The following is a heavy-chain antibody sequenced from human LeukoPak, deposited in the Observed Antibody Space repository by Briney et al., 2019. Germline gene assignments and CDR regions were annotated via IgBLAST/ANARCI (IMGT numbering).Heavy chain of an antibody. D-gene: IGHD6-13*01. Sequence: SETLSLTCTVSGASIRSYYWSWIRQPAGKGLERIGRIVPSGSTNYNPSLKSRVTMSVDTSKNQFSLKLSSVTAADAAVYYCAKEGAAPGPDFDYWGQGTLVIVSS. J-gene: IGHJ4*02. CDR2: IVPSGST. CDR1: GASIRSYY. CDR3: AKEGAAPGPDFDY. V-gene: IGHV4-4*07.